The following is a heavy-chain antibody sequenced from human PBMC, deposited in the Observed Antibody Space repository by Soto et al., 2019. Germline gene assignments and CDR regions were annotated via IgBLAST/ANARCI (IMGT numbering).Heavy chain of an antibody. CDR1: GFTFSNYA. D-gene: IGHD2-2*01. V-gene: IGHV3-23*01. CDR2: ITGSSSST. J-gene: IGHJ5*02. CDR3: GKHLSTTSRICDS. Sequence: EVQLLESGGGLVRPGGSLRLSCGASGFTFSNYAMTWVRQAPGKGPEWVSAITGSSSSTYYADSVKGRFTISRDNSKNPLYLQMNSLRAEDTAVYFCGKHLSTTSRICDSWGQGTLVIVSS.